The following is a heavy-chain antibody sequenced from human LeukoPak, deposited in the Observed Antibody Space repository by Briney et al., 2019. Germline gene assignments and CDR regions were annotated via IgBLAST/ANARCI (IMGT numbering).Heavy chain of an antibody. Sequence: AGGSLRLSCAASGFTFSSYGMHWVRQAPGKGLEWVAVIWYDGSNKYYADSVKGRFTISRDNSKNTLYLQMNSLRAEDTAVYYCARDFKWKPSPGVFDYWGQGTLVTVSS. CDR3: ARDFKWKPSPGVFDY. CDR1: GFTFSSYG. J-gene: IGHJ4*02. D-gene: IGHD1-20*01. CDR2: IWYDGSNK. V-gene: IGHV3-33*01.